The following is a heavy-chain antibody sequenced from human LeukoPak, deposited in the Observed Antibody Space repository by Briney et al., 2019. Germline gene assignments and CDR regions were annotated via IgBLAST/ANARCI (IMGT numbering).Heavy chain of an antibody. CDR3: ARGYSAYDWFDP. Sequence: SETLSLTCTVSGYSISTYWGWIRQPPGKGLEWIGTISHTGSTYYNPSLKSRVSMSVVTSRNQFSLSLSSVTAADTAVYYCARGYSAYDWFDPWGQGTLVTVSS. CDR2: ISHTGST. D-gene: IGHD5-12*01. CDR1: GYSISTY. V-gene: IGHV4-38-2*02. J-gene: IGHJ5*02.